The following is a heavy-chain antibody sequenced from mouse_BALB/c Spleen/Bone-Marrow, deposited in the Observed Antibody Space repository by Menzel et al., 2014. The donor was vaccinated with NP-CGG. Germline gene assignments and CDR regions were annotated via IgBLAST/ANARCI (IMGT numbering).Heavy chain of an antibody. CDR3: AAYYRYLAWFAY. Sequence: VQLKESGAELVKPGASVKLSCTASGFNIKDIYMHWVKQRPEQGLEWFGRIVPANGNTKYDPKFHGKATITADTSSNTAYLQLSSLTSEDTAVYYCAAYYRYLAWFAYWGQGTLVTVS. V-gene: IGHV14-3*02. D-gene: IGHD2-14*01. CDR2: IVPANGNT. CDR1: GFNIKDIY. J-gene: IGHJ3*01.